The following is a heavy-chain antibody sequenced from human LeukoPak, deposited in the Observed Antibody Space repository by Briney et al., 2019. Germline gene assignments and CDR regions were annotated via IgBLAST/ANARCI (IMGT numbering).Heavy chain of an antibody. D-gene: IGHD3-9*01. CDR3: ARAESYYDILTGYQEGHAFGI. J-gene: IGHJ3*02. CDR1: GGSISSYY. V-gene: IGHV4-59*01. Sequence: SETLTLTCTVSGGSISSYYWSWIRQPPGKGLEWIGYIYYSGSTNYNPSLKSRVTISVSTSKNQFSLKLSSVTAADTAVYYCARAESYYDILTGYQEGHAFGIWGHGITVTVSS. CDR2: IYYSGST.